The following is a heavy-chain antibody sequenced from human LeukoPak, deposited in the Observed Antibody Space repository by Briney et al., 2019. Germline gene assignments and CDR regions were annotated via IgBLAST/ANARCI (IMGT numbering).Heavy chain of an antibody. J-gene: IGHJ6*02. CDR3: AREVRDIVVVPAAIDGMDV. D-gene: IGHD2-2*01. CDR1: GYTFTSYG. V-gene: IGHV1-18*01. Sequence: ASVKVSCKASGYTFTSYGISWVRQAPGQGLECMGWISAYNGNTNYAQKLQGRVTMTTDTSTSTAYMELRSLRSDDTAVYYCAREVRDIVVVPAAIDGMDVWGQGTTVTVSS. CDR2: ISAYNGNT.